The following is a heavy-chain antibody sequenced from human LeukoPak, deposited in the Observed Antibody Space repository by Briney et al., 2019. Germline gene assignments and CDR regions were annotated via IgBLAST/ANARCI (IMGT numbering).Heavy chain of an antibody. CDR2: IKQDGSKK. CDR3: ARDRISGTDY. V-gene: IGHV3-7*01. J-gene: IGHJ4*02. Sequence: GGSLRLSCAASGFTFSSFWMSWVRQAPGKGLEWVASIKQDGSKKKYVDSVEGRFTISRDNARNSLHLQMNSLRADDTAVYYCARDRISGTDYWGQGTRVAVSS. D-gene: IGHD1-20*01. CDR1: GFTFSSFW.